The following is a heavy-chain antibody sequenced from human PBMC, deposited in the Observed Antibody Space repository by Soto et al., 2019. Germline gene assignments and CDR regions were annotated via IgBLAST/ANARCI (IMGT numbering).Heavy chain of an antibody. V-gene: IGHV3-21*01. CDR3: ARESEDLTSNFDY. J-gene: IGHJ4*02. Sequence: GGSLRLSCAASGFTFSRYSMNWVRQAPGKGLEWVSSISSTTNYIYYADSMEGRFTVSRDNAKNSVYLDMNSLSAEDTAVYYCARESEDLTSNFDYWGQGTLVTVSS. CDR2: ISSTTNYI. CDR1: GFTFSRYS.